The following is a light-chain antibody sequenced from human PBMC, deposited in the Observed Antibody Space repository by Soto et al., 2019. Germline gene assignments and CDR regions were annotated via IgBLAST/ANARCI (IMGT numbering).Light chain of an antibody. V-gene: IGLV2-14*01. CDR1: NSDVGSSTY. Sequence: QSVLTQPASVSGSPGQSISISCTGTNSDVGSSTYVTWYQRYPDKAPTLVIFDVNNRPSGISNRFSGSKSGNTASLTISGLRDEDEADYYCCSYTSTATYVFGTGTKVXVL. J-gene: IGLJ1*01. CDR2: DVN. CDR3: CSYTSTATYV.